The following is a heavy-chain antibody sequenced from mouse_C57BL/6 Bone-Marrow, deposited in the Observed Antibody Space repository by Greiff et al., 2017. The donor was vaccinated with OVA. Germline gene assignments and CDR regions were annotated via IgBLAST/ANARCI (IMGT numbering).Heavy chain of an antibody. CDR3: ASPYDPWFAY. D-gene: IGHD2-3*01. CDR2: INPYNGDT. CDR1: GYSFTGYF. Sequence: EVKLMESGPELVKPGASVKISCKASGYSFTGYFMNWVMQSHGQSLEWIGRINPYNGDTFYNQKFKGKATLTVDKSSSTAHMELRSLTSEDSAVYYCASPYDPWFAYWGQGTLVTVSA. V-gene: IGHV1-20*01. J-gene: IGHJ3*01.